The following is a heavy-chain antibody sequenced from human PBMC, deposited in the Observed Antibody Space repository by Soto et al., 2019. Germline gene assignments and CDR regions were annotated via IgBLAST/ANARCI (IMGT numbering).Heavy chain of an antibody. D-gene: IGHD5-12*01. V-gene: IGHV4-30-4*01. CDR2: IYYSGST. Sequence: QVQLQESGPGLVKPSQTLSLTCTVSGGSISSGDYYWSWIRQPPGKGLEGIGYIYYSGSTYYNPSLKSRVTISVDTSKNQFSLKLSSVTAADTAVYYCASSVEMATIGGRFDYWGQGTLVTVSS. CDR1: GGSISSGDYY. CDR3: ASSVEMATIGGRFDY. J-gene: IGHJ4*02.